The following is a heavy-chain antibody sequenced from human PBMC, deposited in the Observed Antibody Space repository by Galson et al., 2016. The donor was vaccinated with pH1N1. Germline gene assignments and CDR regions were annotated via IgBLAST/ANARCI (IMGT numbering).Heavy chain of an antibody. J-gene: IGHJ3*01. D-gene: IGHD3-3*01. CDR2: IDWDGDK. CDR1: GFSLTTSGMC. CDR3: SRGNAARSGASDV. Sequence: PALVKPTQTLTLTCTFSGFSLTTSGMCVTWIRQPPGKALEWLARIDWDGDKHYTTSLRTRITISKDTSKNQVVLTVTNMDLLDTATYYCSRGNAARSGASDVSGPGTVVTVSA. V-gene: IGHV2-70*11.